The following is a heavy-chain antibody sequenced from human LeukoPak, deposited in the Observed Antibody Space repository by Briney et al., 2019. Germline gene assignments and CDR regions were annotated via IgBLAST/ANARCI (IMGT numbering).Heavy chain of an antibody. Sequence: GSLRLSCATSGFTFSSSWMKWVRQAPGKGLEWVANIKQDGSEKNYVDSVKGRFTISRDNAKNSLYLQMNSLRAEDTAVYFCASPKMDSGSYWRAFDIWGHGTMVTVSS. CDR2: IKQDGSEK. V-gene: IGHV3-7*01. J-gene: IGHJ3*02. CDR1: GFTFSSSW. D-gene: IGHD1-26*01. CDR3: ASPKMDSGSYWRAFDI.